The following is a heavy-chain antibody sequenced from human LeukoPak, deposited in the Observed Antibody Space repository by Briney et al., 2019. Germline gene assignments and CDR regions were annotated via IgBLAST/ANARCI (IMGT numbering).Heavy chain of an antibody. Sequence: PSETLSLTCTVSGGSISSYYWSWIRQPPGKGLEWIGYIYYSGSTNYNPSLKSRATISVDTSKNQFSLKLSSVTAADTAVYYCARASYSGSFGYYYYMDVWGKGTTVTISS. D-gene: IGHD1-26*01. CDR1: GGSISSYY. V-gene: IGHV4-59*08. CDR2: IYYSGST. J-gene: IGHJ6*03. CDR3: ARASYSGSFGYYYYMDV.